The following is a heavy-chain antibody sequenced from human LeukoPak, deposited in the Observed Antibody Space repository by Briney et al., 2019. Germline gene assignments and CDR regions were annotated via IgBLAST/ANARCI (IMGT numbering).Heavy chain of an antibody. CDR2: IYYSGST. CDR3: ARHRGKTSWPLDAFDI. J-gene: IGHJ3*02. Sequence: SETLSLTCTVSGGSISSYYWSWIRQPPGKGLEWIGYIYYSGSTNYNSSLKSRVTISVDTSKNQFSLKLSSVTAADTAVYYCARHRGKTSWPLDAFDIWGQGTMVTVSS. V-gene: IGHV4-59*08. CDR1: GGSISSYY.